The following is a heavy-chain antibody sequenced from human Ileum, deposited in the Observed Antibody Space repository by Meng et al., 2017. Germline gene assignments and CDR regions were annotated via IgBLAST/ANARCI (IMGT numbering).Heavy chain of an antibody. J-gene: IGHJ4*02. V-gene: IGHV3-33*01. Sequence: GESLKISCSASGFAFSTDGMHWVRQAPGKGLEWVAVIWDDGITKDYVDSVKGRFTISRDNSQNTLYLQMNSLGADDTAVYYCATDSGGSHFDYWGQGTLVTVSS. CDR1: GFAFSTDG. CDR2: IWDDGITK. D-gene: IGHD3-16*01. CDR3: ATDSGGSHFDY.